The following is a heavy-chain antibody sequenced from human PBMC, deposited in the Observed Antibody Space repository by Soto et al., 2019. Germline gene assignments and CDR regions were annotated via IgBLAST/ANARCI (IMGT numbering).Heavy chain of an antibody. V-gene: IGHV3-23*01. CDR1: GFTFSNYA. J-gene: IGHJ4*02. CDR3: GKSSGESYPGSRVIDF. Sequence: GGSLRLSCAASGFTFSNYAMTWVRQAPGEWLEWVSVITNSGGDTLHADSVKGRFTISRDNSKNTLYLQMNSLRAEDTAIYYCGKSSGESYPGSRVIDFWGQGXRVTVYS. CDR2: ITNSGGDT. D-gene: IGHD3-10*01.